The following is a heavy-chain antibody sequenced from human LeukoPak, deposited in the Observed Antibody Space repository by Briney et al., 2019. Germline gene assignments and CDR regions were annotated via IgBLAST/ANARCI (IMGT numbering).Heavy chain of an antibody. D-gene: IGHD3-22*01. CDR2: IWYDGSNK. CDR3: ARHGFDYDSSPLGY. V-gene: IGHV3-33*01. Sequence: PGGSLRLSCAASGFTFSSYGMHWVRQAPGKGLEWVAVIWYDGSNKYYADSVKGRFTISRDNSKNTLYLQMNSLRAEDTAVYYCARHGFDYDSSPLGYWGQGTLVTVSS. CDR1: GFTFSSYG. J-gene: IGHJ4*02.